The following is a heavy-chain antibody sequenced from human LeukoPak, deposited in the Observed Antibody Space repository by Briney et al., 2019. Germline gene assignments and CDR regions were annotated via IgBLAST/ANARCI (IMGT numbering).Heavy chain of an antibody. V-gene: IGHV3-30*04. D-gene: IGHD6-13*01. Sequence: RRSLRLSCAASGFTFSSYAMHWVRQAPGKGLKWVAVISYDGSNKYYADSVKCRFTISRANSKNTLSLQMNSLRAEDTAVYYCARDRSSSSLYYYCYYGMDGWGQGATVTVSS. CDR2: ISYDGSNK. J-gene: IGHJ6*02. CDR1: GFTFSSYA. CDR3: ARDRSSSSLYYYCYYGMDG.